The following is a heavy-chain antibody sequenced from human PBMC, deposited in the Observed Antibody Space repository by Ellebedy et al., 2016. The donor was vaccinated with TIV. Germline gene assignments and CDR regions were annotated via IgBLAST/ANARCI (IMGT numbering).Heavy chain of an antibody. D-gene: IGHD3-16*01. V-gene: IGHV1-69*13. CDR1: GYTLTDDY. CDR3: ARGPNYVPDYFDY. J-gene: IGHJ4*02. Sequence: ASVKVSCKAFGYTLTDDYVHWVRQAPGQGLEWMGGILGVFGTTRYAHKFQARVTITADESTFTAYMELSSLRSEDTAVYYCARGPNYVPDYFDYWGQGTLVTVSS. CDR2: ILGVFGTT.